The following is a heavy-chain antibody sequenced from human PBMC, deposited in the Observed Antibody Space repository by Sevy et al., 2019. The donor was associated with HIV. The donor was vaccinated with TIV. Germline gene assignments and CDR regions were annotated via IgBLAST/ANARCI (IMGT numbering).Heavy chain of an antibody. V-gene: IGHV4-34*01. Sequence: SETLSLTCAVYGGSFSGYYWSWIRQPPGKGLEWIGEINHSGSTNYNPSLKSRVTISVDTSKNQFSLKLSSVTAAETAVYYCARGSGYNWNDLRYYGMDVWGQGTTVTVSS. D-gene: IGHD1-1*01. J-gene: IGHJ6*02. CDR2: INHSGST. CDR1: GGSFSGYY. CDR3: ARGSGYNWNDLRYYGMDV.